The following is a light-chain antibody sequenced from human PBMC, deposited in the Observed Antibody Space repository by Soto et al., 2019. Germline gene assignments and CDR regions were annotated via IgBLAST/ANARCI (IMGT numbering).Light chain of an antibody. CDR1: QGVSSS. CDR2: AAT. Sequence: IQLNQSPAALSVSIGDSVTITCRASQGVSSSLAWYHQQPGKAPKLLIYAATTLQSGVPSRFSGSGSGTDFTLTINSLQAEDFATYYCQQPQRFPCTFGQGTRL. J-gene: IGKJ2*02. CDR3: QQPQRFPCT. V-gene: IGKV1-9*01.